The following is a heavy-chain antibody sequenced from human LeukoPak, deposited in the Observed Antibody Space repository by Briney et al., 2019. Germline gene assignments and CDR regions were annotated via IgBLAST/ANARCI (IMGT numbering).Heavy chain of an antibody. CDR2: IYTGGNA. CDR1: GGSISSYY. Sequence: SETLSLTCTVSGGSISSYYWSWIRQPAGKGLEWIGRIYTGGNANYNPSLKSRVTMSIDTSKNQFSLKLSSVTAADTALYYCARGLGGTSWFDPWGQGALVTVSS. CDR3: ARGLGGTSWFDP. V-gene: IGHV4-4*07. J-gene: IGHJ5*02. D-gene: IGHD1-7*01.